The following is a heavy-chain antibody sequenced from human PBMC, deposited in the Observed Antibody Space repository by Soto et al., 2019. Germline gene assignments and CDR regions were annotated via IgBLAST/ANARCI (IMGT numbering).Heavy chain of an antibody. J-gene: IGHJ6*02. V-gene: IGHV1-2*02. CDR2: INPNSGGT. D-gene: IGHD5-18*01. CDR1: GYTFTGYY. Sequence: ASVKVSCKASGYTFTGYYMHWVRQAPGQGLEWMGWINPNSGGTNYAQKFQGRVTMTRDTSISTAYMELSRLRSDDTAVYYCARDPDTAMDYYYYGMDVWGQGATVTVSS. CDR3: ARDPDTAMDYYYYGMDV.